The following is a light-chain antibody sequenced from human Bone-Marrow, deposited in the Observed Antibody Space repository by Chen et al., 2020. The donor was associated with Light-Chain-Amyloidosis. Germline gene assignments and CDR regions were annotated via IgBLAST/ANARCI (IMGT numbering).Light chain of an antibody. J-gene: IGLJ2*01. CDR3: GSFTTTNSIV. V-gene: IGLV2-14*03. CDR2: DVD. CDR1: TNDVGRYKY. Sequence: QSALTQPASVSGSPGQSITISCTGTTNDVGRYKYVSWYQQHPGKAPKLLIHDVDSRPSGISYRFSGSQSGNTASLTISGLQADDEADYYCGSFTTTNSIVFGGGTKLTVL.